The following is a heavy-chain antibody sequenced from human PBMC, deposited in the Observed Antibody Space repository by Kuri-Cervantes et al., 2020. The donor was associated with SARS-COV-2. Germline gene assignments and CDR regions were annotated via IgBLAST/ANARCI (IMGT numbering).Heavy chain of an antibody. D-gene: IGHD4-17*01. CDR3: AKTPGDGDYVVPWAYYYYMDV. V-gene: IGHV3-30*02. CDR2: TRYDGNNQ. Sequence: GESLKISCAASGFTFKTYGMHWVRQAPGKGLEWVAFTRYDGNNQYYGDSVKGRFSISKDNSENTLYLQMNGLRAEDTAVYYCAKTPGDGDYVVPWAYYYYMDVWGKGTTVTVSS. J-gene: IGHJ6*03. CDR1: GFTFKTYG.